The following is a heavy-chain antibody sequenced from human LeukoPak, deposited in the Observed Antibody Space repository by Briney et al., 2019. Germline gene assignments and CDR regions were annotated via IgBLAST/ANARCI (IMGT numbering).Heavy chain of an antibody. CDR3: ARRGTSSSWAHFDY. CDR2: IKQDGSVK. Sequence: GGSLRLSCAASGFTFSSYWMSWVRQAPGTGLEWVAKIKQDGSVKYYVDSVKGRFTISRDNAKNSLYLQMNSLGAEDTAVYYCARRGTSSSWAHFDYWGQGTLVTVSS. D-gene: IGHD6-13*01. V-gene: IGHV3-7*05. CDR1: GFTFSSYW. J-gene: IGHJ4*02.